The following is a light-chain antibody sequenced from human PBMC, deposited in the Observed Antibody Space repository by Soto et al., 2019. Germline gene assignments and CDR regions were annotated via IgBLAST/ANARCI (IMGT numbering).Light chain of an antibody. V-gene: IGKV3-15*01. CDR3: QHYNNWPPYT. J-gene: IGKJ2*01. Sequence: IVMTQSPATLSVSPGGRATLSCRASHGVGNNLVWYQQKPGQAPRLLIYRASSRATGIPARFSGSGSGTEFTLTITSLQSEDFAVYYCQHYNNWPPYTFGQGIKLEI. CDR1: HGVGNN. CDR2: RAS.